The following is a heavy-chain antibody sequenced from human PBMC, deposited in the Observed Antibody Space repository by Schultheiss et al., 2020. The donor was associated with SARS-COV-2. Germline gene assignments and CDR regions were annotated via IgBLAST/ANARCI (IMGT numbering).Heavy chain of an antibody. V-gene: IGHV4-61*10. CDR1: GGSISSGSYY. D-gene: IGHD6-13*01. J-gene: IGHJ4*02. Sequence: SETLSLTCTVSGGSISSGSYYWSWIRQPAGKGLEWIAYMYESGTTNYNPSLKSRVIISVDTSKNQFSLKLSSVTAADTAVYYCARSLAAAGPYYWGQGTLVTVSS. CDR2: MYESGTT. CDR3: ARSLAAAGPYY.